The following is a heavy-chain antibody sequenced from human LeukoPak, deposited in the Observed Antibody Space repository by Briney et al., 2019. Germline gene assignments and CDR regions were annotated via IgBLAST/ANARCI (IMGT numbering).Heavy chain of an antibody. Sequence: PSETLSLTCTVSGGSISSYYWSWIRQPPGKGLEWIGYIYYSGSTNYNPSLKSRVTISVDTSKNQFSLKLSSVTAADTAVYYCAREFIGGSSSVGYYFDYWGQGTLVTVSS. CDR1: GGSISSYY. V-gene: IGHV4-59*01. J-gene: IGHJ4*02. D-gene: IGHD6-6*01. CDR3: AREFIGGSSSVGYYFDY. CDR2: IYYSGST.